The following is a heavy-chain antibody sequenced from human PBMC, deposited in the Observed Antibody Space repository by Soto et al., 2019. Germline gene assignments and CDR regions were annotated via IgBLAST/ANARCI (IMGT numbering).Heavy chain of an antibody. CDR2: INPNSGGT. V-gene: IGHV1-2*02. CDR1: GYSFTGYY. Sequence: QVQLVQSGAEVKKPGASVKVSCKSSGYSFTGYYMHWVRQAPGQGLEWMGWINPNSGGTNYAQKFEGRATMTRDTSIRTAYMELSRLRSEDTAVYYWARAGTWRVSLGGSIITKKNWLDPWGQGTMVTVSS. D-gene: IGHD2-15*01. J-gene: IGHJ5*02. CDR3: ARAGTWRVSLGGSIITKKNWLDP.